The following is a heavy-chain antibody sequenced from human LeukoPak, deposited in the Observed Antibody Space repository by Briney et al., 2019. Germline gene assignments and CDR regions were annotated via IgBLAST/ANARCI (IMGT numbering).Heavy chain of an antibody. D-gene: IGHD1-26*01. CDR2: ISYDGSNK. J-gene: IGHJ5*02. CDR1: GFTFSSYA. V-gene: IGHV3-30-3*01. CDR3: ARGPVGATTSDWFDP. Sequence: GGSLRLSCAASGFTFSSYAMHWVRQAPGKGLEWVAVISYDGSNKYYADSVKGRFTISRDNSKNTLYLQMNSLRAEDTAVYYCARGPVGATTSDWFDPWGQGTLVTVSS.